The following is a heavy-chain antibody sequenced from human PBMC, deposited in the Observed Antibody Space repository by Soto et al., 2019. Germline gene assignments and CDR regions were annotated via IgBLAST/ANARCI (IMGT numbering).Heavy chain of an antibody. J-gene: IGHJ4*02. V-gene: IGHV1-69*12. Sequence: QVQLVQSGAEVKKPGSSVKVSCKASGGTFSSDAISWVRQAPGQGLEWMGGIIPIFGTANYAQKFQGRVTITADESTSTAYMELSSLRADDKAVYYGVTNGDYFDYWGPGTLVTVSS. CDR1: GGTFSSDA. D-gene: IGHD2-8*01. CDR3: VTNGDYFDY. CDR2: IIPIFGTA.